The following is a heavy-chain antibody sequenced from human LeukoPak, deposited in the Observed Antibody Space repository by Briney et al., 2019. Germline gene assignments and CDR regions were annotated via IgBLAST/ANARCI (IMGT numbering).Heavy chain of an antibody. Sequence: GGSLRLSCAASGFTFSSYEMNWVRQAPGKGLEWVSYISSSGNTVYYADSAKGRFTVSRDNAKNSLYLQMNRLRAEDTAVYYCARVGHSCSSSTCYAPYFDYWGQGTPVTVSS. CDR2: ISSSGNTV. CDR3: ARVGHSCSSSTCYAPYFDY. CDR1: GFTFSSYE. J-gene: IGHJ4*02. D-gene: IGHD2-2*01. V-gene: IGHV3-48*03.